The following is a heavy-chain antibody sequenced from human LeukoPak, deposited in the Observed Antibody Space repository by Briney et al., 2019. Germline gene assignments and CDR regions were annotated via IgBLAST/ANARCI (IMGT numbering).Heavy chain of an antibody. J-gene: IGHJ3*02. CDR1: GFTFSSYA. CDR2: ISYDGSNK. D-gene: IGHD6-19*01. V-gene: IGHV3-30-3*01. CDR3: ARDHNSSGWYVDSDAFDI. Sequence: PGGSLRLSCAASGFTFSSYAMHWVRQAPGKGLEWVAVISYDGSNKYYADSVKGRFTISRDNSKNTLYLQMNSLRAEDTAVYYCARDHNSSGWYVDSDAFDIWGQGTMVTVSS.